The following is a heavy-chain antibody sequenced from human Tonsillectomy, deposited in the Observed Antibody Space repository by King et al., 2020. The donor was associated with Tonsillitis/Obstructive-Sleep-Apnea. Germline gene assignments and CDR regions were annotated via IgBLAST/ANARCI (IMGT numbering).Heavy chain of an antibody. J-gene: IGHJ4*02. D-gene: IGHD3-16*01. CDR2: IVPILGIA. CDR1: GGTFSSFS. CDR3: ATPYDKPDN. V-gene: IGHV1-69*10. Sequence: VQLVESGAEVKKPGSSVKLSCKASGGTFSSFSITWVRQAPGQGLEWMGGIVPILGIANNAQKLQGRVTITADESTNTAYMDLSSLTSEDTAMYYCATPYDKPDNWGQGTLVTVSS.